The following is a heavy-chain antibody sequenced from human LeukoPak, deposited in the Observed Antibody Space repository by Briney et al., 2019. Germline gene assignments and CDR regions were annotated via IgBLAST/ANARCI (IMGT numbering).Heavy chain of an antibody. D-gene: IGHD3-10*01. J-gene: IGHJ5*02. CDR3: ARDPLYYYGSGSQYNWFDP. Sequence: PGGSLRLSCAASGFTFSSYSMNWVRQAPGKGLEWVSSISSSSSYIYYADSVKGRFTISRDNAKNSLYLQMNSLRAEDTAVYYCARDPLYYYGSGSQYNWFDPWGQGTLVTVSS. CDR2: ISSSSSYI. V-gene: IGHV3-21*01. CDR1: GFTFSSYS.